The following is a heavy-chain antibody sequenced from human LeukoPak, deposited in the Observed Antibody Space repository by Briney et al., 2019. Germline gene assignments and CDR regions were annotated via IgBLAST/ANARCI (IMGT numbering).Heavy chain of an antibody. CDR1: GFTFSSHS. CDR2: ISSSSSTI. V-gene: IGHV3-48*01. J-gene: IGHJ4*02. CDR3: ARVAYYYED. Sequence: GGSLRLSCAASGFTFSSHSMNWVRQAPGKGLEGVSYISSSSSTIYYGDSVEGGFTISRDNAKNSLYLQMTSLRAEYTAVYCCARVAYYYEDWGQGTLVTVSS. D-gene: IGHD3-22*01.